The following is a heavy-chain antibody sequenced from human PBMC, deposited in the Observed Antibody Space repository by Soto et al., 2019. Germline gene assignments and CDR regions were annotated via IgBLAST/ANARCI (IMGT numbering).Heavy chain of an antibody. CDR1: GGSISSYY. Sequence: PSETLSLTCTVSGGSISSYYWSWIRQPPGKGLEWIGYIYYSGSTNYNPSLKSRVTISVDTSKNQFSLKLSSVTAADTAVYYCARGPDSRVPINWFDPWGQGTLVTVSS. CDR2: IYYSGST. CDR3: ARGPDSRVPINWFDP. J-gene: IGHJ5*02. V-gene: IGHV4-59*01. D-gene: IGHD6-13*01.